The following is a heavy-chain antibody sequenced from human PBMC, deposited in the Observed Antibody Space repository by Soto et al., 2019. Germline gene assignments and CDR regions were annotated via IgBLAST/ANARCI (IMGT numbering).Heavy chain of an antibody. Sequence: QVRLVESGGGVVQPGRSLGLSCSASGFTFRNFGFHWVRQAPGKGLAWVALIWYDGSNKYYAESLKGRVSISRDNSKNTLYLEMKSLRFEDTAVYYCARAGDIPGGPPPKNYAMDVWGQGTTVTVSS. V-gene: IGHV3-33*08. CDR1: GFTFRNFG. CDR3: ARAGDIPGGPPPKNYAMDV. J-gene: IGHJ6*02. D-gene: IGHD5-12*01. CDR2: IWYDGSNK.